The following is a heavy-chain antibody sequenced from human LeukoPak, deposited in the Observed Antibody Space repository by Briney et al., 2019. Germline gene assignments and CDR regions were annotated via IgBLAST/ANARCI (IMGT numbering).Heavy chain of an antibody. CDR3: ARDHLGYSYGWTPYFDY. CDR1: GFTFSSYW. CDR2: INSDGSST. D-gene: IGHD5-18*01. J-gene: IGHJ4*02. Sequence: GGSLRLSCAASGFTFSSYWMSWVRQAPGKGLVWVSRINSDGSSTSYADSVKGRFTISRDNAKNTLYLQMNSLRAEDTAVYYCARDHLGYSYGWTPYFDYWGQGTLVTVSS. V-gene: IGHV3-74*01.